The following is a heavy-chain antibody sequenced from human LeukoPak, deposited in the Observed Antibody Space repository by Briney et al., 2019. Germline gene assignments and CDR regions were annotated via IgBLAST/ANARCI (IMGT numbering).Heavy chain of an antibody. CDR1: GGSISSGGYY. CDR2: IYYSGST. D-gene: IGHD1-26*01. V-gene: IGHV4-31*03. CDR3: ARLGELLLFDY. Sequence: SQTLSLTCTVSGGSISSGGYYWSWIRQHPGKGLEWIGYIYYSGSTYYNPTLKSRVTISVDTSKNQFSLKLSSVTAADTAVYYCARLGELLLFDYWGQGTLVTVSS. J-gene: IGHJ4*02.